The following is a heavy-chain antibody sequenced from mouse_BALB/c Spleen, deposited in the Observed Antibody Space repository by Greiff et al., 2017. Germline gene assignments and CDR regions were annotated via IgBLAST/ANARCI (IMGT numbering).Heavy chain of an antibody. Sequence: QVQLQQPGAELVKPGASVKMSCKASGYTFTSYNMHWVKQTPGQGLEWIGAIYPGNGDTSYNQKFKGKATLTADKSSSTAYMQLSSLTSEDSAVYYYARSGSPFYGNQAWFAYWGQGTLVTVSA. CDR2: IYPGNGDT. CDR1: GYTFTSYN. CDR3: ARSGSPFYGNQAWFAY. V-gene: IGHV1-12*01. J-gene: IGHJ3*01. D-gene: IGHD2-1*01.